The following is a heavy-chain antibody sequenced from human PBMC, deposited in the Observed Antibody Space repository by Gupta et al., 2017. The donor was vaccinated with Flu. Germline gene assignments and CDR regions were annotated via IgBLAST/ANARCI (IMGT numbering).Heavy chain of an antibody. CDR1: GFTFSSYS. CDR3: ARDLVNYYDFWSGRYYYYYYGMDV. Sequence: EVQLVESGGGLVQPGGSLRLSCAASGFTFSSYSMNWVRQAPGKGLEWVSYISSSSSTIYYADSVKGRFTISRDNAKNSLYLQMNSLRDEDTAVYYCARDLVNYYDFWSGRYYYYYYGMDVWGQGTTVTVSS. V-gene: IGHV3-48*02. CDR2: ISSSSSTI. D-gene: IGHD3-3*01. J-gene: IGHJ6*02.